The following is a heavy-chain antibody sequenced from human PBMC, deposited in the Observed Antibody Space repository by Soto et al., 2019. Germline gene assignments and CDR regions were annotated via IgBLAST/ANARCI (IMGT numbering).Heavy chain of an antibody. D-gene: IGHD1-26*01. Sequence: PSETLSLTCTVSGGYINNYYWSWIRQPPGKGLEWIGYIYYSGSTNYNPSLKSRVTISVDTSKNQFSLKLSSVTAADTAVYYCARRYGGNFDYWGQGTLVTVSS. V-gene: IGHV4-59*01. CDR3: ARRYGGNFDY. J-gene: IGHJ4*02. CDR2: IYYSGST. CDR1: GGYINNYY.